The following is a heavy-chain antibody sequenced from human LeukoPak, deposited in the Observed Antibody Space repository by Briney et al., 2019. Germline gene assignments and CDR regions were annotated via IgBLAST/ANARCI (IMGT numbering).Heavy chain of an antibody. Sequence: PSETLSLTCTVSGGSISSRSYYWGWIRQPPGKGLAWIGSIYYSGSTYYNPSLKSRVTISVDTSKNQFSLKLSSVTAADTAVYYCASSITIFGVVIRFDYWGQGTLVTVSS. CDR1: GGSISSRSYY. D-gene: IGHD3-3*01. J-gene: IGHJ4*02. V-gene: IGHV4-39*01. CDR2: IYYSGST. CDR3: ASSITIFGVVIRFDY.